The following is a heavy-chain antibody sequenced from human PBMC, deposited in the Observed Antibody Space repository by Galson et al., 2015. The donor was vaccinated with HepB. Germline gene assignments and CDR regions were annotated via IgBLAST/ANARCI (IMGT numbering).Heavy chain of an antibody. D-gene: IGHD2-2*02. Sequence: SVKVSCKVSGYTLTELSMHWVRQAPGKGLEWMGGFDPEDGETIYAQKFQGRVTMTEDTSTDTAYMELSSLRSEDTAVYYCATASWVVVPAAIQLYSGAEYFQHWGQGTLVTVSS. CDR3: ATASWVVVPAAIQLYSGAEYFQH. CDR2: FDPEDGET. V-gene: IGHV1-24*01. CDR1: GYTLTELS. J-gene: IGHJ1*01.